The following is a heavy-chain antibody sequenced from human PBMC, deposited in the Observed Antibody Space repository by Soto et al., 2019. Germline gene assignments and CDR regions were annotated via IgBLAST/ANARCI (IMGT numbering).Heavy chain of an antibody. CDR2: IYYSGST. V-gene: IGHV4-31*03. Sequence: SETLSLTCTVSGGSISSGGYYWSWIRQHPGKGLEWIGYIYYSGSTYYNPSLKSRVTISVDTSKNQFSLKLSSVTAADTAVYYCARVGGYCSGGSCYSDYYYGMDVWGQGTTVTVSS. D-gene: IGHD2-15*01. J-gene: IGHJ6*02. CDR1: GGSISSGGYY. CDR3: ARVGGYCSGGSCYSDYYYGMDV.